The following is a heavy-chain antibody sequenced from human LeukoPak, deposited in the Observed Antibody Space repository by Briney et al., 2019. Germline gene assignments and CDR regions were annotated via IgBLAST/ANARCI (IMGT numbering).Heavy chain of an antibody. Sequence: GASVKVSCKASGYTFTSYGISWVRQAPGQGLEWMGWISAYNGHTNYAQNLQGRVTMTTDTSTSTAYMELRSLRSDDTAVYYCARDQYYDSKGWFDPWGQGTLVTVSS. CDR1: GYTFTSYG. V-gene: IGHV1-18*01. CDR3: ARDQYYDSKGWFDP. D-gene: IGHD3-22*01. CDR2: ISAYNGHT. J-gene: IGHJ5*02.